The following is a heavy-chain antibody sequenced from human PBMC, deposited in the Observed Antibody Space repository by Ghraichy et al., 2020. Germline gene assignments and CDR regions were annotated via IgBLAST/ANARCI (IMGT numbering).Heavy chain of an antibody. CDR1: GFTFSSYW. D-gene: IGHD1-26*01. CDR3: ASGWELLHFDY. Sequence: GESLNISCAASGFTFSSYWMHWVRQAPGKGLVWVSRINSDGSSTSYADSVKGRFTISRDNAKNTLYLQMNSLRAEDTAVYYCASGWELLHFDYWGQGTLVTVSS. V-gene: IGHV3-74*01. CDR2: INSDGSST. J-gene: IGHJ4*02.